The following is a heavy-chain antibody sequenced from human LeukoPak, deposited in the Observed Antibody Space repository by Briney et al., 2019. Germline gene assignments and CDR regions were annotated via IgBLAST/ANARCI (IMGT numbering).Heavy chain of an antibody. J-gene: IGHJ4*02. CDR3: ARAYGGYVPYFDY. V-gene: IGHV3-33*01. CDR2: IWYDGSNK. Sequence: GGSLRLSCAASGFTFSSYGMHWVRQAPGKGLERVAVIWYDGSNKYYADSVKGRFTISRDNSKSTLYLQMNSLRAEDTAVYYCARAYGGYVPYFDYWGQGTLVTVSS. D-gene: IGHD4-17*01. CDR1: GFTFSSYG.